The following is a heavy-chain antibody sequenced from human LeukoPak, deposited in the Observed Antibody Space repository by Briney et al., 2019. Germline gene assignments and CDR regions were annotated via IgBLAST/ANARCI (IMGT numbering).Heavy chain of an antibody. Sequence: ASVKVSRKASGYTFTGYYMHWVRQAPGQGLEWMGWINPNSGGTNYAQKFQGRVTMTRDTSISTAYMELSRLRSDDTAVYYCATTLRFLEWLAYDYWGQGTLVTVSS. CDR1: GYTFTGYY. D-gene: IGHD3-3*01. V-gene: IGHV1-2*02. J-gene: IGHJ4*02. CDR3: ATTLRFLEWLAYDY. CDR2: INPNSGGT.